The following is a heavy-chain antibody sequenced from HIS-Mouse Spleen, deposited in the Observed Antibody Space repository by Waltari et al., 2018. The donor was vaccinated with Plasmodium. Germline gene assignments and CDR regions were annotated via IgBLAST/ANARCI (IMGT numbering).Heavy chain of an antibody. CDR2: IRAYNGNT. CDR3: ARLLPWVHGHFDY. J-gene: IGHJ4*02. Sequence: QVQLVQSGAEVKKPGASVKVSCKASGYTFTSYGISWVRQAPGQGLEWMGWIRAYNGNTNYAQKREGRVTMTTDTSTSTAYRELRSLRSDDSAVYYCARLLPWVHGHFDYWGQGTLVTVSS. D-gene: IGHD1-26*01. V-gene: IGHV1-18*01. CDR1: GYTFTSYG.